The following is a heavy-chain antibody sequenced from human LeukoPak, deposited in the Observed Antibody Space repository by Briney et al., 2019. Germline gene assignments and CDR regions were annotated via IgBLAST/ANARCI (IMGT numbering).Heavy chain of an antibody. CDR1: GYTFTGYY. V-gene: IGHV1-46*01. CDR3: ARRTAAAGRGPYYYYYMDV. Sequence: ASVKVSCKASGYTFTGYYMHWVRQAPGQGLEWMGIINPSGGSTSYAQKFQGRVTMTRDTSTSTVYMELSSLRSEDTAVYYCARRTAAAGRGPYYYYYMDVWGKGTTVTVSS. CDR2: INPSGGST. D-gene: IGHD6-13*01. J-gene: IGHJ6*03.